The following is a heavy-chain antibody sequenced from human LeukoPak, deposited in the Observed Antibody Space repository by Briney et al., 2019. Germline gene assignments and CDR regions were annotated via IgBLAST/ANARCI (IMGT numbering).Heavy chain of an antibody. J-gene: IGHJ4*02. CDR3: AREVGGYDSSGYSLDY. CDR1: GYTFTGYY. D-gene: IGHD3-22*01. V-gene: IGHV1-2*02. CDR2: INPNSGGT. Sequence: ASVKVSCKASGYTFTGYYMHWVRQAPGQGLEWMGWINPNSGGTNYAQKFQGRVTMTRDTSISTAYMELSRLRSDDTAVYYCAREVGGYDSSGYSLDYWSQGTLVTVSS.